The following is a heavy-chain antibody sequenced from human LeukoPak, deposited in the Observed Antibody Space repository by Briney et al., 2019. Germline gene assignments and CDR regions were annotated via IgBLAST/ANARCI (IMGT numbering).Heavy chain of an antibody. CDR1: GGSFSGYY. D-gene: IGHD2-15*01. J-gene: IGHJ4*02. V-gene: IGHV4-34*01. CDR3: FVYCSGGSCDY. Sequence: KASETLSLTCAVYGGSFSGYYWSWIRQPPGKGLEWIGEINHSGSTNYNPSLKSRVTISVDMSKNQFSLKLSSVTAADTAVYYCFVYCSGGSCDYWGQGTLVTVSS. CDR2: INHSGST.